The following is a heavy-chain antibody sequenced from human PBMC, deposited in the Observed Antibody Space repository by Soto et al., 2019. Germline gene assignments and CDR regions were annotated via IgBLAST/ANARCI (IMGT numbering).Heavy chain of an antibody. J-gene: IGHJ3*02. V-gene: IGHV3-23*01. D-gene: IGHD6-19*01. CDR2: ISGSGGST. Sequence: EVQLLESGGGLVQPGGSLRLSCAASGFTFSSYAMSWVRQAPGKGLEWGSAISGSGGSTYYADSVKGRFTISRDNSKNTLYLQMNSQRAEDTAVYYCAKDPYSSGWYDAFDIWGQGTMVTVSS. CDR1: GFTFSSYA. CDR3: AKDPYSSGWYDAFDI.